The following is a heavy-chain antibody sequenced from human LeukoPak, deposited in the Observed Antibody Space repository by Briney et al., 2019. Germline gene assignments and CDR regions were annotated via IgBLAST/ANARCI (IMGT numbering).Heavy chain of an antibody. D-gene: IGHD4-17*01. Sequence: GGSLRLSCVVSGFTFSSSNMNWVRQAPGRGLEWVSSITGDSSYIYYADSVKGRFTISRDNAKNSLSLQMNSLRAEGTAVYYCATEKNYGDYNAYGMDVWGQGTTVIVSS. J-gene: IGHJ6*02. CDR1: GFTFSSSN. CDR3: ATEKNYGDYNAYGMDV. V-gene: IGHV3-21*01. CDR2: ITGDSSYI.